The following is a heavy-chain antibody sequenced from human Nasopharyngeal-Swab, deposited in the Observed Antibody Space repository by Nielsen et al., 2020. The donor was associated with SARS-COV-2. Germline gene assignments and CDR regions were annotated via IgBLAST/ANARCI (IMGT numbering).Heavy chain of an antibody. V-gene: IGHV3-74*01. Sequence: GGSLRLSCAASGFTFSSYWMHWVRQVPGKGLVWVSGIKGDETKTNYADSVKGRFTISRDNAKNTLYLQMNSLRVEDTAVYYCIKEAGSDWGQGTLVTVSS. CDR2: IKGDETKT. J-gene: IGHJ4*02. CDR3: IKEAGSD. D-gene: IGHD2-15*01. CDR1: GFTFSSYW.